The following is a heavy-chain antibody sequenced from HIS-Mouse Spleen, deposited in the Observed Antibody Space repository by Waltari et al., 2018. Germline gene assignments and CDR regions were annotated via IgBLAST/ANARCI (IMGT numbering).Heavy chain of an antibody. J-gene: IGHJ6*02. CDR2: IYYSGGT. D-gene: IGHD3-10*01. CDR3: ASEKGYYGSGSYYYYYYGMDV. CDR1: GGSISSGGYY. V-gene: IGHV4-31*03. Sequence: QVQLQESGPGLVKPSQTLSLTCTVSGGSISSGGYYWSWIHQHPGKGREWIGYIYYSGGTYYNPSLKGRVHISLDTSKNQFSLKLSSVTAADTAVYYCASEKGYYGSGSYYYYYYGMDVWGQGTTVTVSS.